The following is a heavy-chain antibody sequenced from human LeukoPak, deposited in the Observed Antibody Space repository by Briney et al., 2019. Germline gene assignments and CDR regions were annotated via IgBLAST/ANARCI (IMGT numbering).Heavy chain of an antibody. V-gene: IGHV3-7*01. CDR2: IKQDGSEK. CDR3: ARGRGSYYYYYMDV. Sequence: GRSLRLSCAASGFIFSSYWMSWVRQAPGKGLEWVANIKQDGSEKYYVDSVKGRFTISRDNAKNSLYLQMNSLRAEDTAVYYCARGRGSYYYYYMDVWGKGTTVTVSS. D-gene: IGHD3-10*01. J-gene: IGHJ6*03. CDR1: GFIFSSYW.